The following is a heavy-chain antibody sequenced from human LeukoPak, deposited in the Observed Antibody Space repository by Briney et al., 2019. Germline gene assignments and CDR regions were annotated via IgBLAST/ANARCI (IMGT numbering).Heavy chain of an antibody. CDR2: TYYRSKWYN. Sequence: SQTLSLTCAISGDSVSGSSITWNWIRQSPSRGLEWLGRTYYRSKWYNDYAPSVKSRMTINRDTSENQFSLQVNSVTPEDTAVYYCAREGSGSYSLDFWGQGTLVTVSS. D-gene: IGHD1-26*01. V-gene: IGHV6-1*01. CDR3: AREGSGSYSLDF. CDR1: GDSVSGSSIT. J-gene: IGHJ4*02.